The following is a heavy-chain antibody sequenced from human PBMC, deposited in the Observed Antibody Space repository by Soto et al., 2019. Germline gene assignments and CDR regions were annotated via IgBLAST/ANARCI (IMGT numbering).Heavy chain of an antibody. D-gene: IGHD3-3*01. CDR3: ARGHLTIFGVVISYWFDP. J-gene: IGHJ5*02. CDR1: GGSISSGGYY. V-gene: IGHV4-31*03. Sequence: SETLSLTCTVSGGSISSGGYYWSWIRQHPGKGLEWIGYIYYSGSTYYNPSLKSRVTISVDTSKNQFSLKLSSVTAADTAVYYCARGHLTIFGVVISYWFDPWGQGTLVTVSS. CDR2: IYYSGST.